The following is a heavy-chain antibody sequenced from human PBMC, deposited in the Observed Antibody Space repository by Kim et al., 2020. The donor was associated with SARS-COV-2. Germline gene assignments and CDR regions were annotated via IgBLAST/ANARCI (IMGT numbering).Heavy chain of an antibody. CDR1: GFTFDDYA. CDR2: ISWNSGSI. Sequence: GGSLRLSCAASGFTFDDYAMHWVRQAPGKGLEWVSGISWNSGSIGYADSVKGRFTISRDNAKNSLYLQMNSLRAEDTALYYCAKDILTGFQAFDIWGQGTMVTVSS. V-gene: IGHV3-9*01. D-gene: IGHD3-9*01. J-gene: IGHJ3*02. CDR3: AKDILTGFQAFDI.